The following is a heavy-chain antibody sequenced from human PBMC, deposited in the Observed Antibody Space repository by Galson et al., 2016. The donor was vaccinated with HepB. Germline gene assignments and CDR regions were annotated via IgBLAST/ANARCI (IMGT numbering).Heavy chain of an antibody. CDR2: ISYRGTT. CDR3: ARSVNEAFDI. V-gene: IGHV4-39*01. J-gene: IGHJ4*02. Sequence: ETLSLTCNVSGDSITSSGYFWGWIRQPPGKGLEWIGAISYRGTTYDYPSLKSRLTVSVDTSENQFSLKLSSVTAADTAVYYCARSVNEAFDIWGQGTLVTVSS. CDR1: GDSITSSGYF. D-gene: IGHD1-1*01.